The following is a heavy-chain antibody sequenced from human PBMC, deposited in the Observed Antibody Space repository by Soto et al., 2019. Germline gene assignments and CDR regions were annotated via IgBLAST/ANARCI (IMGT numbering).Heavy chain of an antibody. CDR2: IYYSGST. Sequence: QLQLQESGPGLVKPSETLSLTCTVSGGSISSSSYYWGWIRQPPGKGLEWIGSIYYSGSTSYNPSRKSRVTISVDTSKNQFSLKLSSVTAADPAVYYCARRGYYYDSSGYPSVWYWGQGNLVTVS. D-gene: IGHD3-22*01. J-gene: IGHJ4*02. CDR3: ARRGYYYDSSGYPSVWY. CDR1: GGSISSSSYY. V-gene: IGHV4-39*01.